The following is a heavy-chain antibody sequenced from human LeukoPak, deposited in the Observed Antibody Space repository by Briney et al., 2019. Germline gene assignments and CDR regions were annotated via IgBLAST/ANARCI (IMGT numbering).Heavy chain of an antibody. CDR3: ARSAHYYDSSGLTDLFDY. CDR1: GYSISSGYY. CDR2: IYHSGST. V-gene: IGHV4-38-2*01. J-gene: IGHJ4*02. Sequence: SPSETPSLTCAVSGYSISSGYYWGWIRQPPGKGLEWIGSIYHSGSTYYNPSLKSRVTISVDTSKNQFSLKLSSVTAADTAVYYCARSAHYYDSSGLTDLFDYWGQGTLVTVSS. D-gene: IGHD3-22*01.